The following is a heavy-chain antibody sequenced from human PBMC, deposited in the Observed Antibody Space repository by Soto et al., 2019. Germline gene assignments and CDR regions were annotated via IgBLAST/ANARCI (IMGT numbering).Heavy chain of an antibody. Sequence: ASVKVSCKASGYTFTSYDINWVRQATGQGLEWMGWMNPNSGNTGYAQKFQGRVTMTRNTSISTAYIELSSLRSEDTAVYYCARVWYVDYVFHWIHSYYGMDVWGQGTTVTVSS. CDR1: GYTFTSYD. D-gene: IGHD4-17*01. CDR2: MNPNSGNT. J-gene: IGHJ6*02. V-gene: IGHV1-8*01. CDR3: ARVWYVDYVFHWIHSYYGMDV.